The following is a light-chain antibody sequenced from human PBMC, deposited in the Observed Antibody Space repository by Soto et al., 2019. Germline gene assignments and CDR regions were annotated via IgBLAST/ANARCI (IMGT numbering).Light chain of an antibody. CDR1: QGISRS. CDR2: SAS. Sequence: DIQMTQSPSSVSASVGDRVTITCQASQGISRSLAWYQQKPGKAPKLLIYSASSLQSGVPSRFSGSGFGTDFTLTISSLQPEDFATYYCQHYHTRSPWPFGQGTKVDIK. CDR3: QHYHTRSPWP. V-gene: IGKV1D-12*01. J-gene: IGKJ1*01.